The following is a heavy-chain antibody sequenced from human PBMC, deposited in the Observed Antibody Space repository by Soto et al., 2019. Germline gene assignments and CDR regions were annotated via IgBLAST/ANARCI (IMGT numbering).Heavy chain of an antibody. D-gene: IGHD3-10*01. CDR2: IIPIFGTA. CDR1: GGTFSSYA. V-gene: IGHV1-69*13. Sequence: SVKVSCKAPGGTFSSYAISWVRQAPGQGLEWMGGIIPIFGTANYAQKFQGRVTITADESTSTAYMELSSLRSEDTAVYYCARGTPKYYYGSGTWFNPWGQGTLVTVSS. CDR3: ARGTPKYYYGSGTWFNP. J-gene: IGHJ5*02.